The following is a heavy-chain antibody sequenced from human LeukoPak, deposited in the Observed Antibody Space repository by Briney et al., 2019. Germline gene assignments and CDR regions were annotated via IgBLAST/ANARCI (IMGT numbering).Heavy chain of an antibody. CDR2: IYYSGST. Sequence: PSETLSLTCTVSGGSISSSSYYWGWIRQPPGKGLEWIGSIYYSGSTNYNPSLKSRVTISVDTSKNQFSLKLSSVTAADTAVYYCARALLTVTNTAFDIWGQGTMVTVSS. CDR1: GGSISSSSYY. V-gene: IGHV4-39*07. CDR3: ARALLTVTNTAFDI. J-gene: IGHJ3*02. D-gene: IGHD4-11*01.